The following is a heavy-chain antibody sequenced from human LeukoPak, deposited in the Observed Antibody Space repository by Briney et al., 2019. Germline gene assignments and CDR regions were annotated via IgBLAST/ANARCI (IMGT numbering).Heavy chain of an antibody. CDR2: ISGSRSNT. D-gene: IGHD3-22*01. V-gene: IGHV3-23*01. CDR3: AKVGTYFFDSSSYLDF. J-gene: IGHJ4*02. CDR1: GFTFLNYA. Sequence: GGSLRLSCAASGFTFLNYAMTWVRQAPGKGLEWLSVISGSRSNTYYADSVKGRFTISRDNSKNTLYLQMNSLRAEDTAIYYCAKVGTYFFDSSSYLDFWRQGTLVTVSS.